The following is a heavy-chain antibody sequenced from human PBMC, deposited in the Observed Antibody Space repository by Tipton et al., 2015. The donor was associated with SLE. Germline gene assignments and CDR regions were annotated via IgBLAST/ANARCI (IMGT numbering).Heavy chain of an antibody. J-gene: IGHJ3*02. CDR3: ARGAYGDYGGGNAFDI. CDR1: GDSISRSRYY. Sequence: TLSLTCTVSGDSISRSRYYWGWIRQPPGKGLEWIGEINHSGSTNYSPSFKSRVTISIDTSRTQFSLMLTSATAADTAVYYCARGAYGDYGGGNAFDIWGQGTMVTVSS. CDR2: INHSGST. D-gene: IGHD4-17*01. V-gene: IGHV4-39*07.